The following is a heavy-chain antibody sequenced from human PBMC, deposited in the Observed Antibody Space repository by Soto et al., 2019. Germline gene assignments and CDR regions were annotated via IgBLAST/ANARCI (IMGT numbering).Heavy chain of an antibody. J-gene: IGHJ5*02. CDR1: GFPFSSYA. CDR2: ISGNGAET. CDR3: ARDRGYVGRNWFDP. V-gene: IGHV3-23*01. Sequence: GGSLRLSCAASGFPFSSYAMSWVRQAPGKGLEWVSAISGNGAETSYADSVKGRFTISRDNSKNTLYLQMNSLRAEDTAVYYCARDRGYVGRNWFDPWGQGTLVTVSS. D-gene: IGHD5-12*01.